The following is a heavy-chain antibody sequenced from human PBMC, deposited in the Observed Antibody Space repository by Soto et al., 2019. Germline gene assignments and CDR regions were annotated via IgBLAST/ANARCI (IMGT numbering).Heavy chain of an antibody. CDR1: GGTFSTYS. D-gene: IGHD2-21*01. V-gene: IGHV1-69*02. J-gene: IGHJ3*02. CDR2: IIPMLGIA. Sequence: QVQLVQSGAEVKKPGSAVKVSCKDAGGTFSTYSMFWVRQAPGQGLEWMGRIIPMLGIANYAQKFKSRVTITPDKSTGTAYMELSSPRSEATALYYCTIGSWSGEVFDIWGQGTMVTVSS. CDR3: TIGSWSGEVFDI.